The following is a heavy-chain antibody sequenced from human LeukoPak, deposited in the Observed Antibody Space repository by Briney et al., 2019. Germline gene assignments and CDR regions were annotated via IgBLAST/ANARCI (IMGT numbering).Heavy chain of an antibody. D-gene: IGHD2-21*02. Sequence: PSETLSLTCTVSGGSISSSNYYWGWIRQPPGKGLEWIGSIYYSGSTYYNPSLKSRVTISVDTSKNQFSLKLSSVTAADTAVYYCARFCGGDCTGAFDIWGQGTMVTVSS. CDR3: ARFCGGDCTGAFDI. CDR2: IYYSGST. J-gene: IGHJ3*02. V-gene: IGHV4-39*07. CDR1: GGSISSSNYY.